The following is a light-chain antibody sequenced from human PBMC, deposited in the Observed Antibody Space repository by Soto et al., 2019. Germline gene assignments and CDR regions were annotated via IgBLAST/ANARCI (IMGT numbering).Light chain of an antibody. CDR1: SSDVGGYNY. Sequence: QSALTQPPSASGSPGQSVTISCTGTSSDVGGYNYVSWYQQHPGKAPKLMIYEVSKRPSGVPDRFSCAKSCNTAALTVSGLQAEDEADYYCSSYAGSNNLHVVFGGGTKLTVL. CDR3: SSYAGSNNLHVV. V-gene: IGLV2-8*01. CDR2: EVS. J-gene: IGLJ2*01.